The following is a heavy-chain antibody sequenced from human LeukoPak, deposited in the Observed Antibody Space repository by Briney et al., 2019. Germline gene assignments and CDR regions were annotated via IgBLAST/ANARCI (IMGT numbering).Heavy chain of an antibody. J-gene: IGHJ1*01. Sequence: GASVKVSCKASGYTFTSYGISWVRQAPGQGLEWMGWISAYNGNTNYAQKLQGRVTMTTDTSTSTAYMELSSLRSEDTAVYYCATVLFSGYYVYFRHWGQGTLVTVSS. CDR2: ISAYNGNT. D-gene: IGHD3-22*01. CDR3: ATVLFSGYYVYFRH. V-gene: IGHV1-18*01. CDR1: GYTFTSYG.